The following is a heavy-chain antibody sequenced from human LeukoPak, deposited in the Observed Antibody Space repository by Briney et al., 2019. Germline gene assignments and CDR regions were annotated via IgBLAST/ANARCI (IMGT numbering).Heavy chain of an antibody. Sequence: SETLSLTCAVYGGSFSGYYWNWIRQPPGKGPEWIGEINHSGSTNYNPSLKSRVTISVDTSKNQFSLKLSSVTAADTAVYYCARGFAPDSWGQGTLVTVSS. CDR2: INHSGST. V-gene: IGHV4-34*01. CDR3: ARGFAPDS. D-gene: IGHD3-10*01. J-gene: IGHJ4*02. CDR1: GGSFSGYY.